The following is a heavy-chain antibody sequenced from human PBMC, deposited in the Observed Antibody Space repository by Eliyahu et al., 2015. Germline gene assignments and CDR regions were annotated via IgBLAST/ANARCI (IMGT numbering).Heavy chain of an antibody. CDR1: GFTFSGXX. V-gene: IGHV3-33*01. J-gene: IGHJ3*02. CDR2: IWYDGSNK. D-gene: IGHD3-3*01. Sequence: QVQLVESGGGVVQPGRSLRLSXXXSGFTFSGXXXHWVRQAPGKGXGWVAVIWYDGSNKYYADSVKGRFTISRDNSKNTLYLQMNSLRAEDTAVYYCAREGGYDFWSGNTHAFDIWGQGTMVTVSS. CDR3: AREGGYDFWSGNTHAFDI.